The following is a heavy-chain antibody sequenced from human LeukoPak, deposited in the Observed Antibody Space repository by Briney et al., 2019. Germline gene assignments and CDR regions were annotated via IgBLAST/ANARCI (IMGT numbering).Heavy chain of an antibody. J-gene: IGHJ4*02. CDR2: ISGSGGST. V-gene: IGHV3-23*01. CDR1: GFTFSSYT. CDR3: AKDLSPFVVVTAIHDY. Sequence: GGSLRLSCAASGFTFSSYTMNWVRQAPGKGLEWVSAISGSGGSTYYADSVKGRFTISRDNSKNTLYLQMNSLRAEDTAVYYCAKDLSPFVVVTAIHDYWGQGTLVTVSS. D-gene: IGHD2-21*02.